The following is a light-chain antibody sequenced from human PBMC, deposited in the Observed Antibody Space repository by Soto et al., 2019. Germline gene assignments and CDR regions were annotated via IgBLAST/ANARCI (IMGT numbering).Light chain of an antibody. V-gene: IGLV1-44*01. CDR3: STWDASLNALI. J-gene: IGLJ2*01. Sequence: QSVLTQPPSVSGTPGQRVTISCSGSSSNIGSHNVVWYQHLPGTAPKFLMYSNNQRPSGVPDRFSGSQSGTSACLAISGLQSHYEADYSCSTWDASLNALIFGGGTKLTVL. CDR2: SNN. CDR1: SSNIGSHN.